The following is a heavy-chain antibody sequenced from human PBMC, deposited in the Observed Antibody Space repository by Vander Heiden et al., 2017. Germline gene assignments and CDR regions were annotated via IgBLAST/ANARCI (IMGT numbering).Heavy chain of an antibody. V-gene: IGHV4-59*08. Sequence: QVQLQESGPGLVKPSETRSLTCTVSGGSISNYYWNWIRQAPGKGLEWIGNIYYSGSTNYNPSLKSRVTISVDTSKNQFSLKLSSVTAADTAIYYCARRQSGYYGNWFDPWGQGTLVTVSS. J-gene: IGHJ5*02. CDR1: GGSISNYY. CDR2: IYYSGST. CDR3: ARRQSGYYGNWFDP. D-gene: IGHD3-3*01.